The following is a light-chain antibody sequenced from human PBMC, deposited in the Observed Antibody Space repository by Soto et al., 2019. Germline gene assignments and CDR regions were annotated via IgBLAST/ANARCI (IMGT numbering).Light chain of an antibody. V-gene: IGLV2-14*01. CDR1: SSDVGGYIY. CDR2: DVT. CDR3: SSYAGSSYV. Sequence: QSVLTQPASVSGSPGQSITISCTGTSSDVGGYIYVSWYQQHPGKAPKLMIYDVTSRPSGVSYRFSGSKSGNTASLTISGLQTEDEADYYCSSYAGSSYVFGTGTKVTVL. J-gene: IGLJ1*01.